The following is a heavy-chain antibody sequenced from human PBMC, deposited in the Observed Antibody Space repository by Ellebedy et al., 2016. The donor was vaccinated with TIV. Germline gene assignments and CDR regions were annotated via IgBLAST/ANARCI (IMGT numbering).Heavy chain of an antibody. Sequence: GESLKISCAASGFTFSSYAMSWVRQAPGKGLEWVSTISGSASSTYYSDSVKGRFTISRDNSKNTLFLQMNSLRAEDTARYYCARLLGHCSNGVCYSGRLDVWGQGTAVSVSS. J-gene: IGHJ6*02. CDR2: ISGSASST. CDR1: GFTFSSYA. V-gene: IGHV3-23*01. D-gene: IGHD2-8*01. CDR3: ARLLGHCSNGVCYSGRLDV.